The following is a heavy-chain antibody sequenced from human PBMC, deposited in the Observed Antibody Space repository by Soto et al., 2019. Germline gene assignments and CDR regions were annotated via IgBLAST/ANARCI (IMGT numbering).Heavy chain of an antibody. CDR3: ARELPSHP. Sequence: GGSLRLSCAASGFTFSSYSMNWVRQAPGKGLEWVSYISSSSSTIYYADSVKGRFTISRDNAKNSLYLQMNSLRAEDTAVYYCARELPSHPWGKGTLVTVSS. J-gene: IGHJ5*02. CDR2: ISSSSSTI. CDR1: GFTFSSYS. V-gene: IGHV3-48*01.